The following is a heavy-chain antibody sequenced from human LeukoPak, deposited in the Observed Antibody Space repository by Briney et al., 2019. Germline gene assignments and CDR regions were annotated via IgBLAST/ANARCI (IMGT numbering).Heavy chain of an antibody. V-gene: IGHV1-8*01. Sequence: GASVKVSCKASGYTFTSYDINWVRQATGQGLEWMGWMNPNSGNTGYAQKFQGRVTMTRNTSISTAYMELSSLRSEDTAVYYCARGNLYYDFWSGYYYDYWGQGTLVTVSS. D-gene: IGHD3-3*01. CDR2: MNPNSGNT. CDR1: GYTFTSYD. CDR3: ARGNLYYDFWSGYYYDY. J-gene: IGHJ4*02.